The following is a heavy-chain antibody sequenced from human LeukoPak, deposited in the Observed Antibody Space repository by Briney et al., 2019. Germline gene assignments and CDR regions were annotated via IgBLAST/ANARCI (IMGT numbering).Heavy chain of an antibody. CDR3: ARRLQGWFDP. CDR2: IYYSGST. Sequence: PSETLSLTCTVSGGSISSSSYYWGWLRQPPGKGLEWIGSIYYSGSTYYNPSLKSRVTISVDTSKNQFSLKLSSVTAADTAVYYCARRLQGWFDPWGQGTLVTVSS. J-gene: IGHJ5*02. D-gene: IGHD4-11*01. V-gene: IGHV4-39*01. CDR1: GGSISSSSYY.